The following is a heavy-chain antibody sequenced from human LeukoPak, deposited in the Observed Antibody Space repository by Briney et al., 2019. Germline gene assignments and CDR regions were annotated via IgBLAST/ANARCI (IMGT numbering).Heavy chain of an antibody. D-gene: IGHD1-26*01. J-gene: IGHJ3*02. V-gene: IGHV4-39*07. CDR2: IYHSGST. Sequence: KTSKTLSLTCTVSGGSISSSSYYWGWIRQPPGKGLEWIGSIYHSGSTYYNPSLKSRVTISVDTSKNQFSLKLSSVTAADTAVYYCARGSGSYHHDAFDIWGQGTMVTVSS. CDR1: GGSISSSSYY. CDR3: ARGSGSYHHDAFDI.